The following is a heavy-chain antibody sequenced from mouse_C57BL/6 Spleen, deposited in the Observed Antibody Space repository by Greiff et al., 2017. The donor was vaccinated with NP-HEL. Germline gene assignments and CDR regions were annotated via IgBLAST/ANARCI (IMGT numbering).Heavy chain of an antibody. V-gene: IGHV1-64*01. CDR1: GYTFTSYW. CDR2: IHPNSGST. Sequence: VQLQQPGAELVKPGASVKLSCKASGYTFTSYWMHWVKQRPGQGLEWIGMIHPNSGSTNYNEKFKSKATLTVDKSSSTAYMQLSSLTSEDSAVYYCARSLLLRYFDVWGTGTTVTVSS. J-gene: IGHJ1*03. CDR3: ARSLLLRYFDV. D-gene: IGHD1-1*01.